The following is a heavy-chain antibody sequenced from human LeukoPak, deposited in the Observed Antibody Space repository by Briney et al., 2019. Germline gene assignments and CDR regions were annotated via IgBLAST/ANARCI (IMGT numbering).Heavy chain of an antibody. Sequence: SETLSLTCTVSGVSISSISYYWGWTRQPPGKGLEWIASIYYSGITYYNPSLKSRVTISLDTSNNQFSLKLSSVTAADTAVYYCARDPESAVAADWFDPWGQGTLVTVSS. CDR3: ARDPESAVAADWFDP. J-gene: IGHJ5*01. D-gene: IGHD6-19*01. CDR1: GVSISSISYY. V-gene: IGHV4-39*07. CDR2: IYYSGIT.